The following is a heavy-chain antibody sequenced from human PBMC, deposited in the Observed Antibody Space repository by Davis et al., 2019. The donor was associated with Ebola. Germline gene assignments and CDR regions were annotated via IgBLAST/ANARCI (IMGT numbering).Heavy chain of an antibody. CDR3: ARDHWGSYPMGWFDP. Sequence: AASVKVSCKASGYTFTNYGITWVRQAPGQGLEWMGWINPHNGNTNYAQNVQGRVAMTTDTSTNTAYMEVGSLRSDDTAVYYCARDHWGSYPMGWFDPWGQGTLVIVSS. CDR2: INPHNGNT. V-gene: IGHV1-18*04. J-gene: IGHJ5*02. CDR1: GYTFTNYG. D-gene: IGHD3-16*02.